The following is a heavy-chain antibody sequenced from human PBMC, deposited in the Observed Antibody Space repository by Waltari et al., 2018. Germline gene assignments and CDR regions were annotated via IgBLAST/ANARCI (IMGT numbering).Heavy chain of an antibody. Sequence: QVQLVQSGAEVKKPGSSVKVSCKASGGTFSSYAISWVRQAPGQGLEWMGGISPSFGTANYAQKFQGRVTITADESTSTAYMELSGLRSEDTAVYYCARDRGTMIVVAEDAFDIWGQGTMVTVSS. CDR3: ARDRGTMIVVAEDAFDI. CDR2: ISPSFGTA. CDR1: GGTFSSYA. D-gene: IGHD3-22*01. J-gene: IGHJ3*02. V-gene: IGHV1-69*12.